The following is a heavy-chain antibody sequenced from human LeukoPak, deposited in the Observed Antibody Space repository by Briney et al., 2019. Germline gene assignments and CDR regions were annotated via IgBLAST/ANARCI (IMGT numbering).Heavy chain of an antibody. Sequence: ASVKVSCKASGYAFTGYDINWVRHATGQGLEWMGWMNPNTGDTGYAQNFQGRLTMTRNTSIDTAYMELSGLRSEDTAIYYCTRGSLSGSSRDYWGQGTLVTVSS. CDR2: MNPNTGDT. J-gene: IGHJ4*02. V-gene: IGHV1-8*01. D-gene: IGHD1-26*01. CDR3: TRGSLSGSSRDY. CDR1: GYAFTGYD.